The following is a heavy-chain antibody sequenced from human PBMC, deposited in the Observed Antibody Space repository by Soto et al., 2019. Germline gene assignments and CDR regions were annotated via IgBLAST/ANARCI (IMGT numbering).Heavy chain of an antibody. CDR3: ARGGEITIFGAVIIPFDY. D-gene: IGHD3-3*01. Sequence: ASVKVSCKASGYAFATYAIHWVRQAPGQGLEYMGWINCGNGNTKYSQKFQGRVTMTRDTSISTAYMELSRLRSDDTAVYYCARGGEITIFGAVIIPFDYWGQGTLVTVSS. CDR2: INCGNGNT. V-gene: IGHV1-3*01. CDR1: GYAFATYA. J-gene: IGHJ4*02.